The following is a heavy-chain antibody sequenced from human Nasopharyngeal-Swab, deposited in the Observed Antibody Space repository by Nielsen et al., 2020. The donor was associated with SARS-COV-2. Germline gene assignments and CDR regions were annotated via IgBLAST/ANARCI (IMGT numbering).Heavy chain of an antibody. V-gene: IGHV4-59*08. CDR2: IYYSGST. CDR3: ASGAISKFDP. CDR1: GGSISSYY. Sequence: SETLSLTCPVPGGSISSYYWSWIRQPPGKGLEWIGYIYYSGSTNYNPSLKSRVTISVDTSKNQFSLKLSSVTAADTAVYYCASGAISKFDPWGQGTLVTVSS. J-gene: IGHJ5*02.